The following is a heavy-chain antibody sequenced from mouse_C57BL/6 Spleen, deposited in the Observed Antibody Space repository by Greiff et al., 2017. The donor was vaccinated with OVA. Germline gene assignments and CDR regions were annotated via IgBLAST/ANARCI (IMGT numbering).Heavy chain of an antibody. Sequence: QVQLKQPGAELVRPGSSVKLSCKASGYTFTSYWMHWVKQRPIQGLEWIGNIDPSDSETHYNQKFKDKATLTVDKSSSTAYMQLSSLTSEDSAVYYCARSAVTTGDYWGQGTTLTVSS. CDR1: GYTFTSYW. V-gene: IGHV1-52*01. D-gene: IGHD2-2*01. J-gene: IGHJ2*01. CDR2: IDPSDSET. CDR3: ARSAVTTGDY.